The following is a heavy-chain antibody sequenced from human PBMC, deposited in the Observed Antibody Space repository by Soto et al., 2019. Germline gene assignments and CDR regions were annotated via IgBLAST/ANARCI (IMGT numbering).Heavy chain of an antibody. CDR2: ISYDGSNK. Sequence: QVQLVESGGGVVQPGRSLRLSCAASGFTFSSYAMHWVRQAPGKGLEWVAVISYDGSNKYYADSVKGRFTISRDNSKNTLYLQMNSLRAEDTAVYYCARDHQSAFDIWGQGTMVTVSS. V-gene: IGHV3-30-3*01. J-gene: IGHJ3*02. CDR1: GFTFSSYA. CDR3: ARDHQSAFDI.